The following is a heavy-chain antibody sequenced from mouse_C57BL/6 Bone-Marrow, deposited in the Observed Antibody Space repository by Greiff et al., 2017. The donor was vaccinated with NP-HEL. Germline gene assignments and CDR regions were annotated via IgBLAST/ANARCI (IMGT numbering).Heavy chain of an antibody. CDR1: GFTFSSYG. CDR3: ARRRDY. CDR2: ISSGGSYT. J-gene: IGHJ2*01. V-gene: IGHV5-6*02. Sequence: EVKVVESGGDLVKPGGSLKLSCAASGFTFSSYGMSWVRQTPDKRLEWVATISSGGSYTYYPDSVKGRFTISRDNAKNTLYLQMSSLKSEDTAMYYCARRRDYWGQGTTLTVSS.